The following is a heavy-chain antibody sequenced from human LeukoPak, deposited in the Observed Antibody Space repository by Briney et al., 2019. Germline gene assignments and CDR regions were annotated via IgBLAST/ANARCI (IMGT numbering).Heavy chain of an antibody. D-gene: IGHD3-22*01. CDR1: GFTFSSYS. CDR3: AKSSSSYYDTSGYLDY. Sequence: GGSLRLSCAASGFTFSSYSMNWVRQAPGKGLEWVSSISSSSSYIYYADSVKGRFTISRDNAKNSLYLQMNSLRAEDTAAYYCAKSSSSYYDTSGYLDYWGQGTLVTVSS. J-gene: IGHJ4*02. V-gene: IGHV3-21*01. CDR2: ISSSSSYI.